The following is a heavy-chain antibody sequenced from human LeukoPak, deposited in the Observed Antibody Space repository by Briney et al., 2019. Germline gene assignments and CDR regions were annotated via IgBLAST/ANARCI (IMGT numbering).Heavy chain of an antibody. CDR1: GFTFSSYG. V-gene: IGHV3-30*18. J-gene: IGHJ4*02. CDR2: ISYDGSNK. D-gene: IGHD3-10*01. CDR3: AKDAAPWFGESSFDY. Sequence: GGSLRLSCAASGFTFSSYGMHWVRQAPGKGLEWVAVISYDGSNKYYADSVKGRFTISRDNSKNTLYLQMNSLRAEDTAVYYCAKDAAPWFGESSFDYWGQGTLVTVSS.